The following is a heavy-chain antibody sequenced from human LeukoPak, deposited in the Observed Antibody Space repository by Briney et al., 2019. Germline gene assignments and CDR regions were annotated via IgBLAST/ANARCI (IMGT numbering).Heavy chain of an antibody. CDR3: ARDLLNEGNHLDY. Sequence: SQTLSLTCTVSGGSISSGDYYWSWIRQPPGKGLEWIGYIYYSGSTYYNPSLMSRVTISVDTSKNQFSLKLSSVTAADTAVYYCARDLLNEGNHLDYWGQGTLVTVSS. CDR2: IYYSGST. D-gene: IGHD4-23*01. CDR1: GGSISSGDYY. V-gene: IGHV4-30-4*01. J-gene: IGHJ4*02.